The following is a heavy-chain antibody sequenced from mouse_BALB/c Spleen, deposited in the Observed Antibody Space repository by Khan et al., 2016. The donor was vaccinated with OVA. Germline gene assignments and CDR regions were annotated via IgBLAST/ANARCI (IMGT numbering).Heavy chain of an antibody. Sequence: QVQLKQSGAELVRPGVSVRISCKGSGYTFTDFAMHWVKQSHAKSLEWLGVISTYCGDVDYNHKFRDKATMTVDKSSSTAYMELAGLTSEDSAIYYCVRGSGKSRFAYWGQGTLVTVSA. V-gene: IGHV1S137*01. D-gene: IGHD1-3*01. CDR1: GYTFTDFA. CDR2: ISTYCGDV. J-gene: IGHJ3*01. CDR3: VRGSGKSRFAY.